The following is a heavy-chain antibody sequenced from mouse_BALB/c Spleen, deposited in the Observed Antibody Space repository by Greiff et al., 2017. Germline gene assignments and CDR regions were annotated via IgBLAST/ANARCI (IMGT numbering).Heavy chain of an antibody. CDR1: GYAFTNYW. CDR2: IYPGGGYT. CDR3: ARRGSYDGYYSAWFAY. D-gene: IGHD2-3*01. Sequence: QVQLQQSGAELVRPGTSVKISCKASGYAFTNYWLGWVKQRPGHGLEWIGDIYPGGGYTNYKEKFKGKATLTADTSSSTAYMQLSSLTSEDSAVYFCARRGSYDGYYSAWFAYWGQGTLVTVAA. V-gene: IGHV1-63*02. J-gene: IGHJ3*01.